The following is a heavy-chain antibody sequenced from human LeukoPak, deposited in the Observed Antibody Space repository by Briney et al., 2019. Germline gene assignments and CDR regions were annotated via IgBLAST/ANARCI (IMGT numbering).Heavy chain of an antibody. CDR2: ISSSSGTI. CDR1: GFTFSSYS. CDR3: ARRGRGSYSNYYYMDV. Sequence: GGSLRLSCAASGFTFSSYSMNWVRQAPGKGLEWVSYISSSSGTIYYADSVKGPFTISRDNAKNSLYLQMNSLRAEDTAVYYCARRGRGSYSNYYYMDVWGRGTTVTVSS. V-gene: IGHV3-48*01. J-gene: IGHJ6*03. D-gene: IGHD1-26*01.